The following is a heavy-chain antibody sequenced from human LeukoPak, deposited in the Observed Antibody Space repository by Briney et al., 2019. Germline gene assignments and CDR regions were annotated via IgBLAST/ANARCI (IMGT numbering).Heavy chain of an antibody. D-gene: IGHD3-10*01. Sequence: GSSVKVSCKASGGTFSSYAISWVRQAPGRGLEWMGGIIPIFGTANYAQKFQGRVTITADESTSTAYMELSSLRSEDTAVYYCARVAGGSGSYTGSTYYMDVWGKGTTVTVSS. CDR2: IIPIFGTA. V-gene: IGHV1-69*01. CDR3: ARVAGGSGSYTGSTYYMDV. CDR1: GGTFSSYA. J-gene: IGHJ6*03.